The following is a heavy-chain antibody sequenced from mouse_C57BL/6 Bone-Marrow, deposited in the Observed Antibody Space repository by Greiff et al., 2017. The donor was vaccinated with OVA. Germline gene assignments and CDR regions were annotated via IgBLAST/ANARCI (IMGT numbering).Heavy chain of an antibody. CDR3: ARHEEAQGYFDY. J-gene: IGHJ2*01. CDR1: GYTFTEYT. Sequence: VKLMESGAELVKPGASVKLSCKASGYTFTEYTIHWVKQRSGQGLEWIGWFYPGSGSIKYNEKFKDKATLTADKSSSTVYMELSRLTSEDSAVYFCARHEEAQGYFDYWGQGTTLTVSS. V-gene: IGHV1-62-2*01. D-gene: IGHD3-2*02. CDR2: FYPGSGSI.